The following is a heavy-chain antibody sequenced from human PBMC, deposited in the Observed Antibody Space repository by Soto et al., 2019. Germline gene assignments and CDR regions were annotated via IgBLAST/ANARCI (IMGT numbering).Heavy chain of an antibody. V-gene: IGHV3-23*01. J-gene: IGHJ4*02. CDR1: GVPSGSYA. Sequence: AVVLLRLSCGVAGVPSGSYAMSLVSQAPGKGLEWVSTIRGSGGNTYYADSVKGRFTISRDNSKNTLYLQMNSLRAEDTAIYYCAKTVNPLYYFDYWGQGTLVTVSS. CDR3: AKTVNPLYYFDY. CDR2: IRGSGGNT.